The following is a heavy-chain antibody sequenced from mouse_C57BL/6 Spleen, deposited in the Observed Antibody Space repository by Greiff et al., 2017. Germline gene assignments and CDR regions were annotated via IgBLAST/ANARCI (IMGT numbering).Heavy chain of an antibody. J-gene: IGHJ4*01. Sequence: EVQVVESGGGLVKPGGSLKLSCAASGFTFSSYAMSWVRQTPEKRLEWVATISDGGSYTYYPDNVKGRFTISRDNAKNNLYLQMSHLKSEDTAMYYCARDREDYYAMDYWGQGTSVTVSS. CDR3: ARDREDYYAMDY. D-gene: IGHD3-1*01. V-gene: IGHV5-4*01. CDR2: ISDGGSYT. CDR1: GFTFSSYA.